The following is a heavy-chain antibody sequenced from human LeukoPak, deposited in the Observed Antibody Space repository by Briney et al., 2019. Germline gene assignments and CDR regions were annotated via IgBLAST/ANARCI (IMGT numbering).Heavy chain of an antibody. V-gene: IGHV4-59*01. CDR1: GGSISDYY. Sequence: PSETLSLTCTVSGGSISDYYSWIRQLPGKGLEWIGYIYYSGSTNYNPSLKSRVTISVDTSKNQFFLNLSSVTAADTAVYYCARGSGYYGWFDPWGQGTLVTVSS. D-gene: IGHD3-10*01. CDR3: ARGSGYYGWFDP. CDR2: IYYSGST. J-gene: IGHJ5*02.